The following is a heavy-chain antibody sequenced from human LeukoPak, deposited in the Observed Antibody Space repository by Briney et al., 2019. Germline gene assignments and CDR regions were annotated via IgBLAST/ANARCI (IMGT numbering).Heavy chain of an antibody. CDR1: GFTFSSYS. V-gene: IGHV3-21*01. CDR2: ISSSSSYI. CDR3: TTRYCSGGSCYSVGGKFDY. Sequence: PGGSLRLSCAASGFTFSSYSMNWVRQAPGKGLEWVSSISSSSSYIYYADSVKGRFTISRDNAKNSLYLQMNSLRAEDTAVYYCTTRYCSGGSCYSVGGKFDYWGQGTLVTVSS. D-gene: IGHD2-15*01. J-gene: IGHJ4*02.